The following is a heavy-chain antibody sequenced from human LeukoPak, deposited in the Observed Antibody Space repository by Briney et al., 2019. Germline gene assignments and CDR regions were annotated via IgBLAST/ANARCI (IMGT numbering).Heavy chain of an antibody. CDR3: ARDQGDGYNPRPFDY. V-gene: IGHV4-61*02. Sequence: SETLSLTCTDSGGSISSGSYYWSWIRQPAGKGLEWIVRIKTSGRTNYNPSLKSRVTISVDTSKNQFSLQLSSVTAADTAVYYCARDQGDGYNPRPFDYWGRGALVTVSS. J-gene: IGHJ4*02. CDR1: GGSISSGSYY. D-gene: IGHD5-24*01. CDR2: IKTSGRT.